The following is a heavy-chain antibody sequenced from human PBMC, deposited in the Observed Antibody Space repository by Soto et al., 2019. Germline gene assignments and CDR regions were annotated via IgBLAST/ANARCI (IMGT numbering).Heavy chain of an antibody. Sequence: ASVKVSCKASGYTFTSYGISWVRQAPGQGLECMGWISAYNGNTNYAQKLQGRVTMTTDTSTSTAYMELRSLRSDDTAVYYCARASYYDFWSGYYTWSYYYYGMDVWGQGTTVTVYS. CDR1: GYTFTSYG. V-gene: IGHV1-18*01. J-gene: IGHJ6*02. D-gene: IGHD3-3*01. CDR2: ISAYNGNT. CDR3: ARASYYDFWSGYYTWSYYYYGMDV.